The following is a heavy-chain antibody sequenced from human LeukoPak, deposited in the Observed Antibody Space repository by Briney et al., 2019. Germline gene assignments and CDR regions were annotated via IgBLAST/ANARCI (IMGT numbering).Heavy chain of an antibody. Sequence: GGSLRLSCTTSGFTFTNYGINWVRQAPGKGLEWVAAIWYDGSKTSYTDSVKGRFTVSRDISKNTVYLQMNGLKAEDTAVYYCAKHTEYSSSSGFDYWGQGTLVTVSS. V-gene: IGHV3-33*06. J-gene: IGHJ4*02. CDR3: AKHTEYSSSSGFDY. D-gene: IGHD6-6*01. CDR2: IWYDGSKT. CDR1: GFTFTNYG.